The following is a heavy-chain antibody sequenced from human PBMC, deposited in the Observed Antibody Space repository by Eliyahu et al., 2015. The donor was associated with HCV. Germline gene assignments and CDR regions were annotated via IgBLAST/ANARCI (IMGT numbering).Heavy chain of an antibody. D-gene: IGHD3-3*01. J-gene: IGHJ4*02. Sequence: QVQLVESGGGLVKPGGSLRLSXAVSGFTFTDYXXXWIRPXPGKGLEWVSYISSSSSYTNYADSVEGRFTISRDNANNSLYLQMNSLRAEDTAVYYCAIYDFWSGGSWGQGTLVTVSS. V-gene: IGHV3-11*06. CDR1: GFTFTDYX. CDR2: ISSSSSYT. CDR3: AIYDFWSGGS.